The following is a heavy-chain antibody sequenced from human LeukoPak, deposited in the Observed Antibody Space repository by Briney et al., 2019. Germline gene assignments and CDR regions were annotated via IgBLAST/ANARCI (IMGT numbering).Heavy chain of an antibody. Sequence: GGSLRLSCAASGFTFSSYGMHWVRQAPGKGLEWVAVIWYDGSNKYYADSVKGRFTISRDNSKNTLYLQMNSLRAEDTAVYYCARDRTPRTGDLVFWGQGTLVTVSS. CDR1: GFTFSSYG. CDR2: IWYDGSNK. CDR3: ARDRTPRTGDLVF. J-gene: IGHJ4*02. V-gene: IGHV3-33*01. D-gene: IGHD7-27*01.